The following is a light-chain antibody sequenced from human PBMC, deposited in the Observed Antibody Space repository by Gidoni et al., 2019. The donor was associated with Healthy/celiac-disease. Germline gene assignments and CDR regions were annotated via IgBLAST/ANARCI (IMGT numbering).Light chain of an antibody. CDR3: SSYTSSSTLV. CDR1: SSDVGGYNY. J-gene: IGLJ1*01. Sequence: QSALTQPAYVSGSPGQSITISCTGTSSDVGGYNYVSWYQQHPGKAPKLMIYEVSNRPSGVSNRFSGSKSGNTASLTISGLQAEDEADYYGSSYTSSSTLVFGTGTKVTVL. V-gene: IGLV2-14*01. CDR2: EVS.